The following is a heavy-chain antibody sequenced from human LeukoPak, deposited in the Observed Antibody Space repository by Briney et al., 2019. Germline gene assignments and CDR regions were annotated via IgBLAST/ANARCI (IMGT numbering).Heavy chain of an antibody. CDR2: IYYSGST. J-gene: IGHJ4*02. Sequence: SQTLSLTCTVSGGSISGYYWNWVRQPPGKGLEWIGYIYYSGSTKYNPSLKSRVTISVDTSKNQFSLKLSSVTAADTAVYYCARRGYASSWSFDYWGQGTLVTVSS. CDR1: GGSISGYY. V-gene: IGHV4-59*08. CDR3: ARRGYASSWSFDY. D-gene: IGHD6-13*01.